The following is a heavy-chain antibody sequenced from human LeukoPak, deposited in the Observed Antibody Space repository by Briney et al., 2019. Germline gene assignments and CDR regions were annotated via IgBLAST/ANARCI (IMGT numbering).Heavy chain of an antibody. D-gene: IGHD2-15*01. CDR1: GGSISSGGYY. V-gene: IGHV4-31*03. CDR3: ARVVVVAAAPHFDY. Sequence: TLSLTCTVSGGSISSGGYYWSWIRQHPGKGLEWIGYIYYSGSTYYNPSLKSRVTISVDTSKNQFSLKLSSVTAADTAVYYCARVVVVAAAPHFDYWGQGTLVTVSS. CDR2: IYYSGST. J-gene: IGHJ4*02.